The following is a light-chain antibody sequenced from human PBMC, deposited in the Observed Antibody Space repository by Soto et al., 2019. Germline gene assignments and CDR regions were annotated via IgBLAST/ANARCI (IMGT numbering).Light chain of an antibody. V-gene: IGLV2-23*01. CDR2: EGH. CDR1: SGYVGTYSL. CDR3: CLYAGSYTHV. Sequence: QSALAQPASVSGSPGQSITISCTGASGYVGTYSLVSWYQQHPGKAPKVVIYEGHKRPSGVPDRFSGSTSVNTASLTISGLQTDDEADYYCCLYAGSYTHVFGTGTKV. J-gene: IGLJ1*01.